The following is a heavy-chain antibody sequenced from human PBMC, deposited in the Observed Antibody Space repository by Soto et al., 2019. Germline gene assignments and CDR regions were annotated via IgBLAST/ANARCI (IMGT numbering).Heavy chain of an antibody. J-gene: IGHJ4*02. D-gene: IGHD3-22*01. V-gene: IGHV3-23*01. CDR1: GFTFSTYA. CDR2: ISGGGGST. CDR3: AKELRGSYYDSSGYDPD. Sequence: GGSLRLSCAASGFTFSTYAMSWLRQAPGKGLEWVSSISGGGGSTYYADSVKGRFTISRDNSKNTLYLQMNSLRAEDTAIYYCAKELRGSYYDSSGYDPDWLQGTQVTV.